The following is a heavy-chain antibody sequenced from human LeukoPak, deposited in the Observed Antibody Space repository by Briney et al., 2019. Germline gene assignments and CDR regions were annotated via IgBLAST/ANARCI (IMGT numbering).Heavy chain of an antibody. CDR2: ISGSGGST. CDR3: ARSRSGWYVRDYYYYMDV. Sequence: GGSLRLSCAASGFTFSSYAMSWVRQAPGKGLEWVSAISGSGGSTYYADSVKGRFTISRDNSKNTLYLQMNSLRAEDTAVYYCARSRSGWYVRDYYYYMDVWGKGTTVTISS. J-gene: IGHJ6*03. V-gene: IGHV3-23*01. CDR1: GFTFSSYA. D-gene: IGHD6-19*01.